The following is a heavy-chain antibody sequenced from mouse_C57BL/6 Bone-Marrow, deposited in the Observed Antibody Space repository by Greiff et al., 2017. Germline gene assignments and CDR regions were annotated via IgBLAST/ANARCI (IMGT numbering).Heavy chain of an antibody. CDR3: TILLRFFDY. V-gene: IGHV14-4*01. CDR1: GFNIKDDY. Sequence: EVQLQQSGAELVRPGASVKLSCTASGFNIKDDYMHWVKQRPEQGLEWIGWIDPENGDTEYASKFQGRATITADTSSNTAYLQLSSLTSEDTAVYYCTILLRFFDYWGQGTTLTVSS. CDR2: IDPENGDT. J-gene: IGHJ2*01. D-gene: IGHD1-1*01.